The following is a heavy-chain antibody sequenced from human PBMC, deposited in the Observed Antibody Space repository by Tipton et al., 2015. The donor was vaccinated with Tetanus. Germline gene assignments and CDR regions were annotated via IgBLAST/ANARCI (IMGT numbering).Heavy chain of an antibody. J-gene: IGHJ5*02. V-gene: IGHV4-39*02. CDR1: GGPISDKKYY. D-gene: IGHD3-10*01. CDR2: IYFGGST. CDR3: ARHLYGYWFDP. Sequence: SGGPISDKKYYWGWIRQPPGRGLEWIASIYFGGSTYYSPSFKSRVTIAVDRSQNVFSLNLTSVIAADTAVYYCARHLYGYWFDPWGQGALVTVSS.